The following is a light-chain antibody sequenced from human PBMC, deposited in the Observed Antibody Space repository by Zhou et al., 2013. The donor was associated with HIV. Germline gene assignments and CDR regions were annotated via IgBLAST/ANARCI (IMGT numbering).Light chain of an antibody. V-gene: IGKV2-28*01. CDR3: QQYDNLPRPPIT. Sequence: EIVMTQSPLSLPVTPGEPASISCRSSQSLLHSNGYNYLDWYLQKPGQSPQLLIYLGSNRASGVPSRFSGSGSGTDFTFTISSLQPEDIATYYCQQYDNLPRPPITFGQGTRLEIK. CDR2: LGS. CDR1: QSLLHSNGYNY. J-gene: IGKJ5*01.